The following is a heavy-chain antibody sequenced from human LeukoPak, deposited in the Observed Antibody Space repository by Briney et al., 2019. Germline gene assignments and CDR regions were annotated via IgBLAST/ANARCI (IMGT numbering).Heavy chain of an antibody. CDR2: IKQDGSEK. D-gene: IGHD2-2*01. Sequence: PGGSLRLSCAASGFTFSSYWMSWVRQAPGKGLEWVANIKQDGSEKYYVDSVKGRFTISRDNAKNSLYLQMNSLRAGDTAVYYCARESCSSTSCSIFDYWGQGTLVTVSS. V-gene: IGHV3-7*01. CDR1: GFTFSSYW. J-gene: IGHJ4*02. CDR3: ARESCSSTSCSIFDY.